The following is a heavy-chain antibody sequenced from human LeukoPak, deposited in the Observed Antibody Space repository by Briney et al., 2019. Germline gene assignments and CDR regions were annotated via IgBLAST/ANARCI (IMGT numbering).Heavy chain of an antibody. CDR1: GGTFSSYA. CDR2: IIPIFGTA. J-gene: IGHJ3*02. Sequence: SVKVSCKASGGTFSSYAISWVRQAPGQGLEWMGGIIPIFGTANYAQKFQGRVTITADESTSTAYMELSSLRSDDTAVYYCARVKSGYYLDAFDIWGQGTMVTVSS. D-gene: IGHD3-22*01. CDR3: ARVKSGYYLDAFDI. V-gene: IGHV1-69*01.